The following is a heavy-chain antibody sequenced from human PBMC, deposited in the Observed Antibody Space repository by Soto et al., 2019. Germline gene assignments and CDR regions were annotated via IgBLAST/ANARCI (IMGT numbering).Heavy chain of an antibody. CDR1: GGCVRDGDYD. Sequence: PSETLYLNCTVSGGCVRDGDYDRSWIRQPPGEGLEWIGYIYYTGSTYYNPSLKSRVTISVDMSNKQFSLKLSSVTAADTAVYYCAGFSVVEANNINCFDPWGQGTLFTGSS. D-gene: IGHD2-15*01. CDR2: IYYTGST. V-gene: IGHV4-30-4*08. J-gene: IGHJ5*02. CDR3: AGFSVVEANNINCFDP.